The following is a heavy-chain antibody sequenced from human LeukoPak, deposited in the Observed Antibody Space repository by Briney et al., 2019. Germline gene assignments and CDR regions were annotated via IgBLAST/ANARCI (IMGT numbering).Heavy chain of an antibody. J-gene: IGHJ4*02. Sequence: PGGSLRLSCAASGFTSSSYSMNWVRQAPGKGLEWVSSISSSSSYIYYADSVKGRFTISRDNAKNSLYLQMNSLRAEDTAVYYCARECSGGSCYEDYWGQGTLVTVSS. CDR2: ISSSSSYI. CDR1: GFTSSSYS. CDR3: ARECSGGSCYEDY. D-gene: IGHD2-15*01. V-gene: IGHV3-21*01.